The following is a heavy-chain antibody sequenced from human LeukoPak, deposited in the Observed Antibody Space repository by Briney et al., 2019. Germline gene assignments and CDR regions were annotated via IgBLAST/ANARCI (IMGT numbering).Heavy chain of an antibody. CDR2: IDSSSTTI. CDR1: GFTFKIYS. J-gene: IGHJ4*02. Sequence: PGGSLRLSCTASGFTFKIYSMNWVRQAPGKGLEWVSYIDSSSTTIFYADSVRGRFTISRDNAKNSLFLQMNSLRAEDTAVYYCATDGRLLDYWSQGTLVTVSS. V-gene: IGHV3-48*01. CDR3: ATDGRLLDY.